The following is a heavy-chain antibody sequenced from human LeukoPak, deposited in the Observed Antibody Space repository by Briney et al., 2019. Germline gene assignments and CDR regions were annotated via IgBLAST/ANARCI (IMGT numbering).Heavy chain of an antibody. Sequence: GASVKVSCETSGYTFTNYDINWVRQATGQGLEWMGWMSPYSGSRGYAQNFQGRVTMTRNSSTNTAYMEMTSLTSEDTAVYYCARALDTTVLLGGYWGQGTLVIVSS. J-gene: IGHJ4*02. V-gene: IGHV1-8*01. D-gene: IGHD3-16*01. CDR1: GYTFTNYD. CDR3: ARALDTTVLLGGY. CDR2: MSPYSGSR.